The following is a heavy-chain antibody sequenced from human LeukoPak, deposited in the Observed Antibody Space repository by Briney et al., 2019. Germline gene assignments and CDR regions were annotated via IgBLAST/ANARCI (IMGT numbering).Heavy chain of an antibody. V-gene: IGHV4-39*01. CDR3: ASHRGQWDLPRYYFDG. CDR1: GCSLRSTIYY. D-gene: IGHD1-26*01. Sequence: SETLSLTCPVSGCSLRSTIYYWVWIRQPTGKGLEWIGSISYSGYTYYNPSLKCRVTISVYTSKNQYSLKLNSLTAADTAVYFCASHRGQWDLPRYYFDGWGPGAPVT. CDR2: ISYSGYT. J-gene: IGHJ4*02.